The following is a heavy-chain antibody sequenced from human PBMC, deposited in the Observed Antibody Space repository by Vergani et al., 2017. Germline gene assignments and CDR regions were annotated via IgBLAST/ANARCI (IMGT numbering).Heavy chain of an antibody. D-gene: IGHD3-10*01. J-gene: IGHJ4*02. CDR3: AKRYYYGSGSYSK. CDR1: GFTFSSYS. CDR2: ISSSSSYI. Sequence: EVQLVESGGGLVKPGSLRLSCAASGFTFSSYSMNWVRQAPGKGPEWVSSISSSSSYIYYADSVKGRFTISRDNAKNTLYLQMNSLRAEDTAVYYCAKRYYYGSGSYSKWGQGTLVTVSS. V-gene: IGHV3-21*04.